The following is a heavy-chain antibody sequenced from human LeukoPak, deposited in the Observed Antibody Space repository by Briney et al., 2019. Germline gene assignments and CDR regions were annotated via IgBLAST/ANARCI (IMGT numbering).Heavy chain of an antibody. J-gene: IGHJ6*02. CDR2: IYYSGST. V-gene: IGHV4-61*01. Sequence: SETLSLTCTVSGGSVSSGSYYWSWIRQPPGKGLEWIGYIYYSGSTNYNPSFKSRVTISVDTSKNQFSLKLSSVTAADTAVYYCARAEYCYYCGMDVWGQGTTVTVSS. CDR3: ARAEYCYYCGMDV. D-gene: IGHD2/OR15-2a*01. CDR1: GGSVSSGSYY.